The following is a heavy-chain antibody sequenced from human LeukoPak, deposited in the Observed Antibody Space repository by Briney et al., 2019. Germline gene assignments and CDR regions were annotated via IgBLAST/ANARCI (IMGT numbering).Heavy chain of an antibody. V-gene: IGHV3-11*01. CDR2: ISSSGSTI. CDR1: GFTFSDYY. D-gene: IGHD3-3*01. CDR3: ASLRGYSTPMDV. Sequence: GGSLRLSCAASGFTFSDYYMSWIRQAPGEGLEWVSYISSSGSTIYYADSVKGRFTISRDNAKNSLYLQMNSLRAEDTAVYYCASLRGYSTPMDVWGQGTTVTVSS. J-gene: IGHJ6*02.